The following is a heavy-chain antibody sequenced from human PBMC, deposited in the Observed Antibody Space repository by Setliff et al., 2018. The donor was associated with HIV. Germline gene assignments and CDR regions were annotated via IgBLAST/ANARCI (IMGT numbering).Heavy chain of an antibody. V-gene: IGHV4-59*01. CDR1: GGSTINYY. D-gene: IGHD3-3*01. J-gene: IGHJ4*02. CDR2: VSNGGDT. Sequence: SETLSLTCAVSGGSTINYYLTWIRQPPGKGLEWIGSVSNGGDTNYNPSLKSRVSLSLDTSKTQFSLKLTSVTAADTAVYYCARATYTTLFGVLMGGGLQYWGPGTLVTVSS. CDR3: ARATYTTLFGVLMGGGLQY.